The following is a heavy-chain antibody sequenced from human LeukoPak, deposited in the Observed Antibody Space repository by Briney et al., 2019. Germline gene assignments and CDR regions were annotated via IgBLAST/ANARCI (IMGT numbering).Heavy chain of an antibody. CDR1: GYTFTSYD. V-gene: IGHV1-8*01. Sequence: ASVKVSCKASGYTFTSYDINWVRQATGQGLEWMGWMNPNSGNTGYAQKFQGRVTMTRNTSVSTAYMELSSLRSEDTAVYYCARGLRVTRGHAFDIWGQGTMVTVSS. D-gene: IGHD4-23*01. J-gene: IGHJ3*02. CDR2: MNPNSGNT. CDR3: ARGLRVTRGHAFDI.